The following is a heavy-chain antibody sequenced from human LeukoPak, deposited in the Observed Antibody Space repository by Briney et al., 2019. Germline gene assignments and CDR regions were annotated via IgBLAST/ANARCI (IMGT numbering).Heavy chain of an antibody. CDR2: IYYSGST. Sequence: SETLSLTCTVSGGSISSYYWSWLRQPPGKGLEWIGYIYYSGSTNYNPSLKGRVTISVDTSKNQFSLKLSSVTAADTAVYYCARHSVYSSSEIDYWGQGTLVTVSS. V-gene: IGHV4-59*08. CDR1: GGSISSYY. D-gene: IGHD6-6*01. J-gene: IGHJ4*02. CDR3: ARHSVYSSSEIDY.